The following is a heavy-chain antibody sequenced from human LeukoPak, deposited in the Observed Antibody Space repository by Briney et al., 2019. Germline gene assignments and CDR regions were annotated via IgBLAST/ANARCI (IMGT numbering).Heavy chain of an antibody. D-gene: IGHD3-3*01. Sequence: PGRSLRLSCAASGFTFSSYGMHWVRQAPGKGLEWVAVIWYDGSNKYYADSVKGRFTISRDNSKNTLYLQMNSLRAEDTAVCYCAKDLDSWSGYSAFDIWGQGTMVTVSS. CDR2: IWYDGSNK. J-gene: IGHJ3*02. CDR3: AKDLDSWSGYSAFDI. CDR1: GFTFSSYG. V-gene: IGHV3-33*06.